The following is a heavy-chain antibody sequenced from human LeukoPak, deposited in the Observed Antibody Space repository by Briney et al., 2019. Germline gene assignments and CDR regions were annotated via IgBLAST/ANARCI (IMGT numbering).Heavy chain of an antibody. J-gene: IGHJ4*02. V-gene: IGHV4-30-2*01. Sequence: SETLSLTCAVYGGSFSGYYWSWIRQPPGKGLEWIGYIYHSGSTYYNPSLKSRVTISVDRSKNQFSLKLSSVTAADTAVYYCARAEAGSYYDYVWGSYRSQYYFDYWGQGTLVTVSS. CDR3: ARAEAGSYYDYVWGSYRSQYYFDY. CDR1: GGSFSGYY. D-gene: IGHD3-16*02. CDR2: IYHSGST.